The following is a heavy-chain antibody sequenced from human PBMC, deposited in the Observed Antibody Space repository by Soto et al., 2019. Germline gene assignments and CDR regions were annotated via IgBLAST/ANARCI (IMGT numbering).Heavy chain of an antibody. D-gene: IGHD3-9*01. CDR1: GGSVSSGSYY. Sequence: KTSETLSLTCTVSGGSVSSGSYYWSWIRQPPGKGLEWIGYIYYSGSTNYNPSLKSRVTISVDTSKNQFSLKLSSVTAADTAVYYCARERQLRYFDWPRSNWFDPWGQGTLVTVSS. CDR2: IYYSGST. J-gene: IGHJ5*02. CDR3: ARERQLRYFDWPRSNWFDP. V-gene: IGHV4-61*01.